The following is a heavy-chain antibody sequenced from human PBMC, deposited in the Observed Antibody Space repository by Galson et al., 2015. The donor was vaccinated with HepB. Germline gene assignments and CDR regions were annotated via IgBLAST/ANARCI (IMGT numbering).Heavy chain of an antibody. J-gene: IGHJ6*02. Sequence: SLRLSCAASGFTFSTYGMHWVRQAPGKGPEWVAVIWYDGSNKYYADSVKGRFTISRDNSKNTLYLQMNSLRAEDTAVYYCARGRRFDWLRYYYGMDVWGQGNTVTVSS. D-gene: IGHD3-9*01. CDR1: GFTFSTYG. V-gene: IGHV3-33*08. CDR3: ARGRRFDWLRYYYGMDV. CDR2: IWYDGSNK.